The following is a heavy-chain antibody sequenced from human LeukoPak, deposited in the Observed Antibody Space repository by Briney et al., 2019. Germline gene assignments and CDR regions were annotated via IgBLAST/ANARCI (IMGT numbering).Heavy chain of an antibody. V-gene: IGHV3-30*18. D-gene: IGHD3-10*01. CDR1: GFTLSSYG. J-gene: IGHJ4*02. CDR3: AKLGGPMVRGVIADY. Sequence: PGGSLRLSCAASGFTLSSYGMHWVRQAPGKGLEWVAVISYDGSNKYYADSVKGRFTISRDNSKNTLYLQMNSLRAEDTAVYYCAKLGGPMVRGVIADYWGQGTLVTVSS. CDR2: ISYDGSNK.